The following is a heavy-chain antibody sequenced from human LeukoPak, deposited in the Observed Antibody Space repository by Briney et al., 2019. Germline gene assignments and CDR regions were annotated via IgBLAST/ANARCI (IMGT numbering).Heavy chain of an antibody. CDR3: AKLAGAFDY. CDR2: IRHDGSNK. D-gene: IGHD6-19*01. J-gene: IGHJ4*02. CDR1: GFTFSSYG. Sequence: GGSLRLSCAASGFTFSSYGMHWVRQAPGKGLEWVAFIRHDGSNKYYADSVKGRFTISRDNSKNTLYLQMNSLRAEDTAVYYCAKLAGAFDYWGQGTLVTVSS. V-gene: IGHV3-30*02.